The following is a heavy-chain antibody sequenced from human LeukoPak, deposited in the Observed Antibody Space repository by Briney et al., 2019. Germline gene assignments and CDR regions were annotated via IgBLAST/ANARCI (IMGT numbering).Heavy chain of an antibody. V-gene: IGHV1-69*05. J-gene: IGHJ5*02. CDR3: AREASRGSGSYYNVCFDP. CDR2: IIPIFGTA. Sequence: SVKVSCKASGGTFSSYAISWVRQAPGQGLEWMGGIIPIFGTANYAQKFQGRVTMTRDTSTSTVYMELSSLRSEDTAVYYCAREASRGSGSYYNVCFDPWGQGTLVTVSS. D-gene: IGHD3-10*01. CDR1: GGTFSSYA.